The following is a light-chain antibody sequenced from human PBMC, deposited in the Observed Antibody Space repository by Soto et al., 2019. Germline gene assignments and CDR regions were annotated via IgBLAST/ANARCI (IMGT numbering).Light chain of an antibody. CDR2: GAS. V-gene: IGKV3-20*01. Sequence: EIVLTQSPGTLSLSPGERATLSCRASQSVSSSFLAWYQQKPGQAPRLLIYGASSRATGIPDRFSGSGSGTDFTLTISRLEPEDSAVYYCQQYGSSYGTFGQGTKVEIK. CDR1: QSVSSSF. J-gene: IGKJ1*01. CDR3: QQYGSSYGT.